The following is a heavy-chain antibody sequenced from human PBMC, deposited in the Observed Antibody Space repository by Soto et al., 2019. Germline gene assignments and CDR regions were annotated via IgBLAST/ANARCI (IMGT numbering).Heavy chain of an antibody. D-gene: IGHD6-19*01. CDR1: GYTFSTFS. V-gene: IGHV3-48*02. J-gene: IGHJ4*02. CDR3: ARTGSGWPHHY. Sequence: GGSLRLSCSDSGYTFSTFSMSLILQAPGKGLEWISYISTSGATRDYADSVKGRFTISRDNARDSLVLQMNILRDDDTAVYYCARTGSGWPHHYWGQATLVTVAS. CDR2: ISTSGATR.